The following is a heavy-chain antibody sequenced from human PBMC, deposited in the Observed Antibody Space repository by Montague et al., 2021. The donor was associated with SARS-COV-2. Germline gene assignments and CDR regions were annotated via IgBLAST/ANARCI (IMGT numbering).Heavy chain of an antibody. CDR2: IYYSGST. CDR1: GGSISSYY. CDR3: ARVFPRWLQFDPYFDY. J-gene: IGHJ4*02. Sequence: SETLSLTCTVSGGSISSYYWSWIRQPPGKGLEWIGYIYYSGSTNYNPSLKSRVTISVDTSKNQFSLKLSSVTVADTAVYYCARVFPRWLQFDPYFDYWGQGTLVTVSS. V-gene: IGHV4-59*01. D-gene: IGHD5-24*01.